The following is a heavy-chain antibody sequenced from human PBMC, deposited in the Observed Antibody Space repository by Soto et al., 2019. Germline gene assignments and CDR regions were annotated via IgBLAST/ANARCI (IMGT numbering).Heavy chain of an antibody. CDR1: GYTFTGYY. J-gene: IGHJ5*02. Sequence: QVQLVQSGAEVKKPGASVKVSCKASGYTFTGYYMHWVRQAPGQGLEWMGWINPNSGGTNYAQKCQGRVTMTRDTSISTAYMELSRLRSDDTAVYYCARASRGGYCSGGSCYQNWFDPWGQGTLVTVSS. CDR2: INPNSGGT. V-gene: IGHV1-2*02. D-gene: IGHD2-15*01. CDR3: ARASRGGYCSGGSCYQNWFDP.